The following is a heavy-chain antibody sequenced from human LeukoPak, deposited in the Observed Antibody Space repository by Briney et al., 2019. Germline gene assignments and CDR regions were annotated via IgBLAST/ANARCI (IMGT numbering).Heavy chain of an antibody. J-gene: IGHJ1*01. CDR3: AKGKAPGNFQH. CDR2: ISSSSSYI. D-gene: IGHD3-10*01. V-gene: IGHV3-21*04. Sequence: GGSLRLSCAASGFTFSSYSMNWVRQAPGKGLEWVSSISSSSSYIYYADSVKGRFTISRDNSKNTLYLQMNSLRAEDTAVYYCAKGKAPGNFQHWGQGTLVTVSS. CDR1: GFTFSSYS.